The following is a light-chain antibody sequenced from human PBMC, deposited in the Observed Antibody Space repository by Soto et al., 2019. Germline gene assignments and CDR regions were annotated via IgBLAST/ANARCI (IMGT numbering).Light chain of an antibody. J-gene: IGLJ1*01. V-gene: IGLV2-14*03. CDR2: DVT. Sequence: QSALTQPASVSGSPGQSITISCTGTYNDVGGYNFGSWYQHHPGKAPKLIIYDVTDRPSGVSNHFSGSKSGNTASLTISGLQAVDEADYYCSSYTTSSTLIFGTGTKLTVL. CDR3: SSYTTSSTLI. CDR1: YNDVGGYNF.